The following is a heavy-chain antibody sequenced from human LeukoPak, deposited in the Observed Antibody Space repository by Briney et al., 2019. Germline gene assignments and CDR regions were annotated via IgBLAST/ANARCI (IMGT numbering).Heavy chain of an antibody. Sequence: GGTLRLSCAASGFTFSSYAMSWVRQAPGKGLEGGSAISGRGGSTYYADSVKGRFTISRDNTKNTLYLEMNSLRAEDTAVYYCAKDQARSSTISIVVVPAAMGYWGQGTLVTVSS. CDR2: ISGRGGST. J-gene: IGHJ4*02. V-gene: IGHV3-23*01. CDR3: AKDQARSSTISIVVVPAAMGY. CDR1: GFTFSSYA. D-gene: IGHD2-2*01.